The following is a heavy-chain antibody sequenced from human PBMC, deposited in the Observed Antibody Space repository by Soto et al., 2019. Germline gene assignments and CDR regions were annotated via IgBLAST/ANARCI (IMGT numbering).Heavy chain of an antibody. J-gene: IGHJ4*02. V-gene: IGHV1-2*04. CDR3: ARARCSSTSCAMDYLDY. CDR2: INPNSGGT. Sequence: ASVKVSCKASGYTFTGYYMHWVRQAPGQGLEWMGWINPNSGGTNYAQKFQGWVTMTRDTSISTAYMELSRLRSDDTAVYYCARARCSSTSCAMDYLDYWGQGALVTVSS. CDR1: GYTFTGYY. D-gene: IGHD2-2*01.